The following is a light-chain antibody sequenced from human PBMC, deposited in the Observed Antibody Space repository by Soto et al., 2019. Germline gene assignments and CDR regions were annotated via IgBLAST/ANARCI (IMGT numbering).Light chain of an antibody. CDR3: SSYTSSSALV. V-gene: IGLV2-14*01. CDR1: SSDVGGYNY. Sequence: QSALTQAASVSGSPGQSITISCTGTSSDVGGYNYVSWYQQHPGKAPKLMTYEVSNRPSGVSNRFSGSKSGNTASLTISGLQAEEGADYYCSSYTSSSALVFGTGTKVTVL. CDR2: EVS. J-gene: IGLJ1*01.